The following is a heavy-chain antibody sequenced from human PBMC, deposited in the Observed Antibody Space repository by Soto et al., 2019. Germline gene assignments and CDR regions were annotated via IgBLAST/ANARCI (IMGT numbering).Heavy chain of an antibody. V-gene: IGHV3-30*18. D-gene: IGHD6-19*01. Sequence: QVQLVESGGGVVQPGRSLRLSCAASGFPFSSYGMHWVRQAPGKGLEWVAVISYDGSNKYYADSVKGRFTISRDNSKNTLYLQMNSLRAEDTAVYYCAKDLVKQWLLRPAYYYYYGMDVWGQGTTVTVSS. J-gene: IGHJ6*02. CDR3: AKDLVKQWLLRPAYYYYYGMDV. CDR1: GFPFSSYG. CDR2: ISYDGSNK.